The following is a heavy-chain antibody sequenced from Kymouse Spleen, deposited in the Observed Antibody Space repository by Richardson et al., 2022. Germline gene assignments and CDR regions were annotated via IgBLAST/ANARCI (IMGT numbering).Heavy chain of an antibody. J-gene: IGHJ4*02. V-gene: IGHV3-9*01. CDR2: ISWNSGSI. Sequence: EVQLVESGGGLVQPGRSLRLSCAASGFTFDDYAMHWVRQAPGKGLEWVSGISWNSGSIGYADSVKGRFTISRDNAKNSLYLQMNSLRAEDTALYYCAKEGIAAAGLFDYWGQGTLVTVSS. CDR3: AKEGIAAAGLFDY. CDR1: GFTFDDYA. D-gene: IGHD6-13*01.